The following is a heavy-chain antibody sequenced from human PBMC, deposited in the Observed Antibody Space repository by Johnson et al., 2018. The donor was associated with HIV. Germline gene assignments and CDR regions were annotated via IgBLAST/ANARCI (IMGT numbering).Heavy chain of an antibody. CDR1: GFTFSSYA. V-gene: IGHV3-30-3*01. Sequence: QVQLVESGGGVVQPGRSLRLSCAASGFTFSSYAMHWVRQAPGKGLEWVAVISYDGSNKYYADSVKGRFTISRDNVKNSLYLQMNSLRAEDTALYYCARELSIGYCSGGSCPDAFDIWGQGTMVTVSS. D-gene: IGHD2-15*01. CDR2: ISYDGSNK. CDR3: ARELSIGYCSGGSCPDAFDI. J-gene: IGHJ3*02.